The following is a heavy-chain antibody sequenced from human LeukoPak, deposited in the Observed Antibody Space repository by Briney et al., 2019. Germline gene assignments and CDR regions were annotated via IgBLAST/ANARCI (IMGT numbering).Heavy chain of an antibody. J-gene: IGHJ4*02. D-gene: IGHD3-10*01. Sequence: PSGTLSLTCAVSGGSISSSNWWSWVRQPPGKGLEWIGEIYHSGSTNYNPSLKSRVTISVDKSKNQFSLKLSSVTAADTAVYYCASVYGSGSETIDYWGQGTLVTVSS. CDR2: IYHSGST. CDR3: ASVYGSGSETIDY. V-gene: IGHV4-4*02. CDR1: GGSISSSNW.